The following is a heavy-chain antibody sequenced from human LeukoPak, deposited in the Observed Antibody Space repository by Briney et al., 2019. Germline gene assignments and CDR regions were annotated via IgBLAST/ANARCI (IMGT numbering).Heavy chain of an antibody. CDR1: GFTFSNSA. CDR3: AKPRYSSSWYPQLFFDY. Sequence: GGSLRLSCAASGFTFSNSAMNWVRQVPGKGLEWVSSIDYDSSHIYYAASVRGRFTISRDNARNSVYLQMNSLRAEDTAVYYCAKPRYSSSWYPQLFFDYWGQGTLVTVSS. CDR2: IDYDSSHI. J-gene: IGHJ4*02. V-gene: IGHV3-21*04. D-gene: IGHD6-13*01.